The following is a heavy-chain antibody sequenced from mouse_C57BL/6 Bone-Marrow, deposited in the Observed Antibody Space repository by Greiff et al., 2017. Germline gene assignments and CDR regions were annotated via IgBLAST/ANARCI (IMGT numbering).Heavy chain of an antibody. CDR3: ARWVTTVVAPFGD. D-gene: IGHD1-1*01. CDR1: GYTFTSYW. CDR2: IYPGSGST. V-gene: IGHV1-55*01. J-gene: IGHJ2*01. Sequence: VQLQQPGAELVKPGASVKMSCKASGYTFTSYWITWVKQRPGQGLEWIGDIYPGSGSTNYNEKFKSKATLTVDTSSSTAYMQLSSLTSEDSAVYFCARWVTTVVAPFGDWGQGTTLTVSS.